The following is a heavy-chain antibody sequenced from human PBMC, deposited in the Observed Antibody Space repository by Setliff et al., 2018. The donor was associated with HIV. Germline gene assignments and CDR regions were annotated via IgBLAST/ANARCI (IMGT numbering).Heavy chain of an antibody. V-gene: IGHV3-30*02. Sequence: WGSLRLSCAASGFTFSSYGMHWVRQAPGKGLEWVAFIRYDGSNTYYADSVKGRFTISRDNSKNTLYLQMNSMRAEDTAVYYCAKDRYYDSSGSPFDYWGQGTLVTVSS. J-gene: IGHJ4*02. CDR2: IRYDGSNT. D-gene: IGHD3-22*01. CDR3: AKDRYYDSSGSPFDY. CDR1: GFTFSSYG.